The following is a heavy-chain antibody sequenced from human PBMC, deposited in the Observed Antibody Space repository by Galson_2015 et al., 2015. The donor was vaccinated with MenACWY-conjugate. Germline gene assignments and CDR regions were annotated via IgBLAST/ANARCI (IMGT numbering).Heavy chain of an antibody. CDR2: IKKDGSEK. CDR3: ARGHYGMDV. CDR1: GFTFRNYW. V-gene: IGHV3-7*03. Sequence: SLRLSCAVSGFTFRNYWMTWVRQAPGKGLEWVASIKKDGSEKYYVDSVKGRFTISRDNTKNSMYLEMNSLRAEDTAVYYCARGHYGMDVWCQGTTVTASS. J-gene: IGHJ6*02.